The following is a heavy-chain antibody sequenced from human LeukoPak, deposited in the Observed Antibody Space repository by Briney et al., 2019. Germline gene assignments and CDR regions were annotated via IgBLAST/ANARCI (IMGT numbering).Heavy chain of an antibody. V-gene: IGHV4-30-4*01. Sequence: SQTLSLTCTVSGDSISSGNYYWTWIRQPPGKGLEWIGYIYYSGSTFYNPSLKSRVTISVDTSKNEFSLKLSSVTVADTAVYYCAREFWSGSYSDKWGQGTLVTVSS. CDR2: IYYSGST. J-gene: IGHJ4*02. CDR3: AREFWSGSYSDK. D-gene: IGHD3-3*01. CDR1: GDSISSGNYY.